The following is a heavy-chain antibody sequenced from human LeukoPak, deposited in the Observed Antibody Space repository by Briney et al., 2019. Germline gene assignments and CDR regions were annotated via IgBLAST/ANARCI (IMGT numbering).Heavy chain of an antibody. J-gene: IGHJ5*02. CDR1: GGSSSGYY. V-gene: IGHV4-34*01. CDR2: INQSGST. CDR3: ARGGGGYCSSTSCRKFNWFDP. Sequence: SETLSLTCAVYGGSSSGYYWSWIRQPPGKGLEWIGEINQSGSTNYNPPLQSRVTISVDTSQTQFSLKRSSVTAADTAVYYCARGGGGYCSSTSCRKFNWFDPWGQGTLVTVSS. D-gene: IGHD2-2*01.